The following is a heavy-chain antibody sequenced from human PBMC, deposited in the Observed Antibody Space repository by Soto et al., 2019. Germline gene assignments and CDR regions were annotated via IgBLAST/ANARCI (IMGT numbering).Heavy chain of an antibody. CDR1: GYTFTSYG. CDR3: ARGYPYYYGSGSYYMDV. CDR2: ISAYNGNT. V-gene: IGHV1-18*01. Sequence: GASVKLSCKASGYTFTSYGISWVRQAPGQGLEWMGWISAYNGNTNYAQKLQGRVTMTTDTSTSTAYMELRSLRSDDTAVYYCARGYPYYYGSGSYYMDVWGKGTTVTVSS. D-gene: IGHD3-10*01. J-gene: IGHJ6*03.